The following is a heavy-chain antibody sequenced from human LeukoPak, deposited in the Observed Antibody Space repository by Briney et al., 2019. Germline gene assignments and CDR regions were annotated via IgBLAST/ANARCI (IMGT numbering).Heavy chain of an antibody. CDR3: ARGPYGSGSYSHY. Sequence: SETLSLTCAVYGGSFSGYYWSWIHQPPGKGLEWIGEINHSGSTNYNPSLKSRVTISVDTSKNQFSLKLSSVTAADTAVYYCARGPYGSGSYSHYWGQGTLVTVSS. CDR2: INHSGST. CDR1: GGSFSGYY. J-gene: IGHJ4*02. D-gene: IGHD3-10*01. V-gene: IGHV4-34*01.